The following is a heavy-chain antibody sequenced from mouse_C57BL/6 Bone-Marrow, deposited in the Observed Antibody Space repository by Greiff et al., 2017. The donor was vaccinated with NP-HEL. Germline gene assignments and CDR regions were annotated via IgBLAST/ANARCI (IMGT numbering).Heavy chain of an antibody. Sequence: EVQPQQSGPELVKPGASVKISCKASGYSFTGYYMNWVKQSPEKSLEWIGEINPSTGGTTYNQKFKAKATLTVDKSSSTAYMQLKSLTSEDSAVYFCARGGPYFDYWGQGTTLTVSS. CDR2: INPSTGGT. J-gene: IGHJ2*01. CDR1: GYSFTGYY. D-gene: IGHD1-1*02. V-gene: IGHV1-42*01. CDR3: ARGGPYFDY.